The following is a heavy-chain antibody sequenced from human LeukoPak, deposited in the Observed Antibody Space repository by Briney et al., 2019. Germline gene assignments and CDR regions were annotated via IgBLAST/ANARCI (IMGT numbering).Heavy chain of an antibody. Sequence: SETLSLTCIVSGYSISSGYYWGWIRQPPGKGLEWIGNIHHSGSTYYNPSLKSRVTISVDTSKNQLSLKLSTVPAADTAVYYCARVAAGIGFFQHWGQGTLVTVSS. CDR2: IHHSGST. CDR1: GYSISSGYY. J-gene: IGHJ1*01. V-gene: IGHV4-38-2*02. D-gene: IGHD6-13*01. CDR3: ARVAAGIGFFQH.